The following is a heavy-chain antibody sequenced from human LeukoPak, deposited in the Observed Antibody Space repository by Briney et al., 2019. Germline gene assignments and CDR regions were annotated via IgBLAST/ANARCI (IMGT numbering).Heavy chain of an antibody. CDR2: INTDGSTT. Sequence: GGSLRLSCTASGFTFSSYWMHWVRQAPGKGLVWVSRINTDGSTTSLADSVKGRFTISRDNAKNTLYLQMNSLRAEDTAVYYCARVDTLFGVVPDYWGQGTLVTVSS. D-gene: IGHD3-3*01. CDR3: ARVDTLFGVVPDY. V-gene: IGHV3-74*01. J-gene: IGHJ4*02. CDR1: GFTFSSYW.